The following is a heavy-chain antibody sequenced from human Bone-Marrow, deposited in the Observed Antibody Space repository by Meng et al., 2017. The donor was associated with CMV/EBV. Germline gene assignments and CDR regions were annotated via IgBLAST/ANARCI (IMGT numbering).Heavy chain of an antibody. CDR2: ISSSGSTI. Sequence: GGSLRLPCAASGFTFSDSYMSWIRQAPGKGLDWVSYISSSGSTIYYADSVKGRFTISRDNAKNSLYLQMNSLRAEDTAVYYCARDMHYDFWSGYYTPPSYYYGMDVWGQGTTVTVSS. V-gene: IGHV3-11*04. CDR1: GFTFSDSY. D-gene: IGHD3-3*01. J-gene: IGHJ6*02. CDR3: ARDMHYDFWSGYYTPPSYYYGMDV.